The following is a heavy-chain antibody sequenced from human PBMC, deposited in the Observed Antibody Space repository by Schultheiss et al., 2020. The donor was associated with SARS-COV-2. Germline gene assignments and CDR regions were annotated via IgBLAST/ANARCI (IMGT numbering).Heavy chain of an antibody. CDR1: GYTFTSYD. Sequence: ASVKVSCKASGYTFTSYDINWVRQATGQGLEWMGWMNPNSGNTGYAQKLQGRVTMTTDTSTSTAYMELRSLRSDDTAVYYCARDRSSSWYFDYWGQGTLVTVSS. V-gene: IGHV1-8*01. D-gene: IGHD6-13*01. CDR2: MNPNSGNT. CDR3: ARDRSSSWYFDY. J-gene: IGHJ4*02.